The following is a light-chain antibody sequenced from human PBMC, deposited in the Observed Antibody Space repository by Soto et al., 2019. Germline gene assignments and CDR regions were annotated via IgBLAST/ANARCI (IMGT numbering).Light chain of an antibody. Sequence: EIVMTQSPATLSVSPGERVTLSCRASQSVSTTLAWYQQKPGQSPRLLIYGASTRATGIPARFSGSGSGTEFTLTISSLQSEDFAVYYCQQYSNRWTCGQGTKVDIK. CDR1: QSVSTT. CDR2: GAS. V-gene: IGKV3-15*01. CDR3: QQYSNRWT. J-gene: IGKJ1*01.